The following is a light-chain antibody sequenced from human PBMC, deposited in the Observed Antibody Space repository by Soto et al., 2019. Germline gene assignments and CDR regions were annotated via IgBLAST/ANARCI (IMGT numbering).Light chain of an antibody. V-gene: IGLV1-40*01. CDR3: QSYDSSLPGFV. Sequence: QSVPTQPPSASGAPGQRVIISCIGSSSNIGSGYHVHWYQQVPGTAPKLLIYDDNNRPSGVPDRFSGSRSGTSASLAITGLQAEDEADYSCQSYDSSLPGFVFGTGTKVTVL. J-gene: IGLJ1*01. CDR1: SSNIGSGYH. CDR2: DDN.